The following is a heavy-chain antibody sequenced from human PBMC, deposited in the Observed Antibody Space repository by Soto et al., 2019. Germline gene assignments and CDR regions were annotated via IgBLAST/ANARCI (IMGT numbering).Heavy chain of an antibody. Sequence: GGSLRLSCAASGFTFSNSAMSWVRQVPGKGLEWVSFISTGGGSTRYADSGKGRFTISRDNSKNTLYLQMNSLRAEDTAVYYCARDIGFYYFDYWGQGTQVTVSS. J-gene: IGHJ4*02. CDR2: ISTGGGST. V-gene: IGHV3-23*01. CDR3: ARDIGFYYFDY. D-gene: IGHD2-15*01. CDR1: GFTFSNSA.